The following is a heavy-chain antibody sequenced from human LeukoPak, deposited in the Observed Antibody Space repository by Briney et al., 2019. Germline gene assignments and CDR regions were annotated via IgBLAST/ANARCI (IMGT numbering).Heavy chain of an antibody. V-gene: IGHV3-15*01. CDR3: ATLATSDY. D-gene: IGHD2-2*01. Sequence: GGSLRLSCAASGFTFSSYSMNWVRQAPGKGLEWVGRIKSKIDGGTTDYAAPVKGRFTISRDDSKDTLYLQMNSLRTEDTAVYYCATLATSDYWGQGTLVTVSS. CDR1: GFTFSSYS. J-gene: IGHJ4*02. CDR2: IKSKIDGGTT.